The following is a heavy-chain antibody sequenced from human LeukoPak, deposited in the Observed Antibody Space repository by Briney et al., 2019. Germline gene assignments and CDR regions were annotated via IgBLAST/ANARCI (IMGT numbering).Heavy chain of an antibody. V-gene: IGHV3-7*01. CDR2: IKQDGSEK. J-gene: IGHJ5*02. CDR3: ARDDSYYDFWSGLFDP. Sequence: PVGSLRVSCAASGFTFSSYWMSWVRQAPGNGLEWVANIKQDGSEKYYVDSVKGRFTISRDNAKNSLYLQMNSLRAEDTAVYYCARDDSYYDFWSGLFDPWGQGTLVTVSS. CDR1: GFTFSSYW. D-gene: IGHD3-3*01.